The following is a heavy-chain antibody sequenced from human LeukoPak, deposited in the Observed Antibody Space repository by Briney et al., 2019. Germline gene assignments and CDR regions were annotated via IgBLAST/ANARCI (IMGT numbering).Heavy chain of an antibody. CDR2: ISYDGSTK. CDR1: GFTFSRFG. J-gene: IGHJ4*02. V-gene: IGHV3-30*03. D-gene: IGHD4-23*01. Sequence: GGSLRLSCAASGFTFSRFGMHWVRQAPGKGLEWVAVISYDGSTKYYADSVKGRFTISRDNSKNTLYLQMNSLTVHDTAVYYCATSLRPGGGNSFLLDYWGQGILVTVSS. CDR3: ATSLRPGGGNSFLLDY.